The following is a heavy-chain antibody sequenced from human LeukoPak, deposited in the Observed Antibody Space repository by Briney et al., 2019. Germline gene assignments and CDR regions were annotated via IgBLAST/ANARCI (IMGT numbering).Heavy chain of an antibody. CDR1: GYSISSGYY. J-gene: IGHJ4*02. CDR2: IYHGGST. V-gene: IGHV4-38-2*02. Sequence: PSETLSLTCTVSGYSISSGYYWGWIRQSPGKGLEWIGSIYHGGSTYYNPSLRSRVIVSVDTSKNHFSLKMGSVTAADTAVYYCARDLASCAGDCYSDGFDYWGQGTLVTVSS. CDR3: ARDLASCAGDCYSDGFDY. D-gene: IGHD2-21*02.